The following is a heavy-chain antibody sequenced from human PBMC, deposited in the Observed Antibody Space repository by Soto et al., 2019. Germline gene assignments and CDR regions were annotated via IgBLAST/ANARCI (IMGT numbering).Heavy chain of an antibody. D-gene: IGHD3-3*01. J-gene: IGHJ6*02. CDR1: GYTFPSYY. Sequence: ASVKVSCKASGYTFPSYYMHRVRQAPGQGLEWMGIINPSGGSTSYAQKFQGRVTVTRDTSTSTVYMELSSLRSEDTAVYYCARTRGGIFGVVGWHYGMDVWGQGTTVTVSS. V-gene: IGHV1-46*01. CDR2: INPSGGST. CDR3: ARTRGGIFGVVGWHYGMDV.